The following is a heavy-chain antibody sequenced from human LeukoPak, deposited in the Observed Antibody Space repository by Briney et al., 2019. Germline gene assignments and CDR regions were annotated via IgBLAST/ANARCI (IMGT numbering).Heavy chain of an antibody. CDR3: AKDHYSSGWSRFDY. J-gene: IGHJ4*02. CDR1: AFTFRSYG. CDR2: IRYDGSNK. V-gene: IGHV3-30*02. Sequence: GGSLRLSCATSAFTFRSYGMHWVRQAPDKGLEWVAFIRYDGSNKYYADSVKGRFTISRDNSKNTLYLQMNSLRAEDTAVYYCAKDHYSSGWSRFDYWGQGTLVTVSS. D-gene: IGHD6-19*01.